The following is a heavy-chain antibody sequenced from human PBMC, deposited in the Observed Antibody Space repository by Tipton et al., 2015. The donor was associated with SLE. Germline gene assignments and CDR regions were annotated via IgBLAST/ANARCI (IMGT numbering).Heavy chain of an antibody. CDR2: FYHSGST. CDR3: ARRHFDTSGYYRGAFDI. Sequence: TLSLTCTVSGGPISSSGYDWGWLRQPPGKGLEWIGSFYHSGSTYYNPSLKSRVTISVDTSKNQFSLELISVTAADTAVYYCARRHFDTSGYYRGAFDIWCQGKMVTVSS. J-gene: IGHJ3*02. V-gene: IGHV4-39*07. CDR1: GGPISSSGYD. D-gene: IGHD3-22*01.